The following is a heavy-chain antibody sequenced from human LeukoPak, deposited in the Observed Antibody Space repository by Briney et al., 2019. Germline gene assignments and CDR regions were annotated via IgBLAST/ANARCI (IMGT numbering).Heavy chain of an antibody. D-gene: IGHD3-10*01. CDR3: AKEGTYYYGSGSYGDI. Sequence: GGSLRLSCAASGFTFSTYGMHWVRQAPGKGLEWVAFIRYDGSNKYYADSVKGRFTISRDNSKNTLYLQMNSLRAEDTAVYYCAKEGTYYYGSGSYGDIWGQGTMVTVSS. CDR1: GFTFSTYG. V-gene: IGHV3-30*02. CDR2: IRYDGSNK. J-gene: IGHJ3*02.